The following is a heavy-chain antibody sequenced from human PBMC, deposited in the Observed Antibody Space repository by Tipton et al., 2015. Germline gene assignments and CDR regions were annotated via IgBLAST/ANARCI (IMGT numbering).Heavy chain of an antibody. Sequence: QLVQSGAEVKKPGSSVKVSCRVSGGSFTSYDITWVRQAPGQGLEWMGGIIPIFKTANYAQKFQGRVTITADESTSTVYMELSSLRPADTAVYYCARSGVRTKASDIWGQGTMVTVSS. D-gene: IGHD3-3*01. CDR3: ARSGVRTKASDI. J-gene: IGHJ3*02. CDR2: IIPIFKTA. V-gene: IGHV1-69*01. CDR1: GGSFTSYD.